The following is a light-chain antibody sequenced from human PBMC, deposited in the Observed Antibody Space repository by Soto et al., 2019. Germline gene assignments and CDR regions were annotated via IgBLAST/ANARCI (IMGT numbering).Light chain of an antibody. V-gene: IGLV2-14*01. J-gene: IGLJ2*01. CDR1: SSDVGGYNY. CDR2: DVS. CDR3: SSYTSSSTLVV. Sequence: QSALTQPACVSGSPGQSITISCTGTSSDVGGYNYVSWYQQHPGKAPKVMIYDVSNRPSGVSNRFSGSKSGNTASLTISGLQAEDEADYYCSSYTSSSTLVVFGGGTKLTVL.